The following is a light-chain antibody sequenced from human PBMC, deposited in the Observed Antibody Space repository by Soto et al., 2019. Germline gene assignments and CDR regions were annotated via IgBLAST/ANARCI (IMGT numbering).Light chain of an antibody. Sequence: DIQMTQSPSSVSASVGDRVTITCRASQGIGTWLAWYQQKPGKAPELLIYDASRLQSGVPSRFSGSASGTEFTLTISSLQPEDFATYYCQQANRFPPSFGQGTTREI. CDR1: QGIGTW. J-gene: IGKJ2*01. V-gene: IGKV1-12*01. CDR2: DAS. CDR3: QQANRFPPS.